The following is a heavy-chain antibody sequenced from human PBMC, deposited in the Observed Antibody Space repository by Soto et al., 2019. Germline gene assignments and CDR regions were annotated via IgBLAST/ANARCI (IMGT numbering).Heavy chain of an antibody. CDR3: AREGYPFDY. CDR1: GLTVSTNY. D-gene: IGHD5-12*01. J-gene: IGHJ4*02. V-gene: IGHV3-48*02. CDR2: ISSSSSTI. Sequence: PGGSLRLSCAASGLTVSTNYMNWVRQAPGKGLEWVSYISSSSSTIYYADSVKGRFTISRDNAKNSLYLQMNSLRDEDTAVYYCAREGYPFDYWGQGTLVTVSS.